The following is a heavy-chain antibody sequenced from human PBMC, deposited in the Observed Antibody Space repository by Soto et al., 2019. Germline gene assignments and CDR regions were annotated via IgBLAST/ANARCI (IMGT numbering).Heavy chain of an antibody. Sequence: CQGSGYSFTSYWIGWVRQMPGKGLEWMGIIYPGDSDTRYSPSFQGQVTISRDNSKNTLYLQMNSLRAEDTAVYYCAKGDTAMAPDYWGQGTLVTVSS. CDR3: AKGDTAMAPDY. V-gene: IGHV5-51*01. CDR2: IYPGDSDT. D-gene: IGHD5-18*01. CDR1: GYSFTSYW. J-gene: IGHJ4*02.